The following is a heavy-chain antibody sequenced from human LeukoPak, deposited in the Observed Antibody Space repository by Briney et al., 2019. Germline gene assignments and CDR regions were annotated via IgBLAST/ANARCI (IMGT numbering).Heavy chain of an antibody. Sequence: PGRSLRLSCAASGFTFSTYWMSWVRQAPGKGLEWVANIKQDGSEKYYVDSVKGRFTISRDNAKNSLYLQMNSLRAEDTAVYYCARVYSSSSGRALDYWGQGTLVTVSS. CDR1: GFTFSTYW. CDR2: IKQDGSEK. CDR3: ARVYSSSSGRALDY. J-gene: IGHJ4*02. D-gene: IGHD6-6*01. V-gene: IGHV3-7*01.